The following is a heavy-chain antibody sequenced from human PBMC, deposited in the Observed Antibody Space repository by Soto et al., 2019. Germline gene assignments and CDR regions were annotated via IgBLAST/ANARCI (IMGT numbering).Heavy chain of an antibody. Sequence: SETLSLTCTVSCGSISSYYWSWIRQPPGKGLEWIGYIYYSGSTNYNPSLKSRVTISVDTSKNQFSLKLSSVTAADTAVYYCARGMVRGVIIVDYYMDVWGKGTTVTVSS. D-gene: IGHD3-10*01. V-gene: IGHV4-59*01. CDR2: IYYSGST. CDR1: CGSISSYY. J-gene: IGHJ6*03. CDR3: ARGMVRGVIIVDYYMDV.